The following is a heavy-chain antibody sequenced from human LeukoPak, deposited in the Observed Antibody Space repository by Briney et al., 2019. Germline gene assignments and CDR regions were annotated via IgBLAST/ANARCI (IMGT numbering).Heavy chain of an antibody. D-gene: IGHD1-26*01. CDR3: ARVGATSIDY. CDR2: ISSSSSYI. Sequence: GGSLRLSCAASGFTFSSYSMNWVRQAPGKGLEWVSSISSSSSYIYHADSVKGRFTISRDNAKNSLYLQMNSLRAEDTAVYYCARVGATSIDYWGQGTLVTVSS. V-gene: IGHV3-21*01. CDR1: GFTFSSYS. J-gene: IGHJ4*02.